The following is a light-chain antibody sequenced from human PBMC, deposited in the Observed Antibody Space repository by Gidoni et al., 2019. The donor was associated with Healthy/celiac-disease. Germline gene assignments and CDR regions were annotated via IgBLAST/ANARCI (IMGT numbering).Light chain of an antibody. V-gene: IGKV1-39*01. CDR3: QQSYSTPLFT. CDR2: AAA. J-gene: IGKJ3*01. Sequence: QMTPSPSSLSASVGDRVTITCRASQSISSYLNWYQQKPGKAPKLLIYAAASLQSGVPSRCSGSGSGTDVTLTISSRQPEDVATYYCQQSYSTPLFTFGPGTKVDIK. CDR1: QSISSY.